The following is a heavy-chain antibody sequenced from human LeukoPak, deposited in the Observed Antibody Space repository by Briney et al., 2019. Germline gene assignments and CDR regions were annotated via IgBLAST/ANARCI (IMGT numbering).Heavy chain of an antibody. Sequence: GRSLRLSCAASGFTFSNYGMHWVRQAPGKGLEWVAVIWYDGSNKYYADSVKGRFTISRDNSKNTLYLQMNSLRAEDTAVYYCAKQRDYSSSWYDPNLDYWGQGTLVTVSS. CDR2: IWYDGSNK. CDR3: AKQRDYSSSWYDPNLDY. V-gene: IGHV3-33*06. D-gene: IGHD6-13*01. CDR1: GFTFSNYG. J-gene: IGHJ4*02.